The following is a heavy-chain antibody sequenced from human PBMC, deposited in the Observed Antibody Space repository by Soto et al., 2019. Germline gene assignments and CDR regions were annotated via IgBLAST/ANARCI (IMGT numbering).Heavy chain of an antibody. CDR2: INPNRGNT. D-gene: IGHD3-3*01. J-gene: IGHJ4*02. V-gene: IGHV1-8*01. Sequence: QVQLVQSGAEVKKPGASVKVSCKASGYTFTSYDINWVRPATGQRLAWMGWINPNRGNTGYAQNFQGRVTMTRNTSIRTADRERSRLRSEYTAVYYCARSQALRFWEWLSDFHYWGREALVTVSS. CDR3: ARSQALRFWEWLSDFHY. CDR1: GYTFTSYD.